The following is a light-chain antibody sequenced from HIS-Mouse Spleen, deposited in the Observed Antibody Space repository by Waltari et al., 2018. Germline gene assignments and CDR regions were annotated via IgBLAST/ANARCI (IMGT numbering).Light chain of an antibody. CDR3: SSYTSSSTLV. V-gene: IGLV2-14*03. Sequence: QSALTQPASVSVSPGQSITISCTGTSSDVVGYNYVSWYQQHPGKAPKLMIYDVSNRPSGVSNRFSGSKSGNTASLTISGLQAEDEADYYCSSYTSSSTLVFGTGTKVTVL. CDR1: SSDVVGYNY. CDR2: DVS. J-gene: IGLJ1*01.